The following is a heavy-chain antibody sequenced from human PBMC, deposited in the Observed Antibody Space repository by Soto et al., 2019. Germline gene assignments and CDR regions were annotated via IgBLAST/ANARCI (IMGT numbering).Heavy chain of an antibody. J-gene: IGHJ4*02. V-gene: IGHV1-69*02. Sequence: QVQLVQSGAEVKKPGSSVKVSCKASGGTFSSYTISWVRQAPGQGLEWMGRIIPILGIANYAQKFQGRVTITADKCTSTAYMELSSLRSEDTGVYYCADGSSWTFDYWGQGTLVTVSS. D-gene: IGHD6-13*01. CDR1: GGTFSSYT. CDR3: ADGSSWTFDY. CDR2: IIPILGIA.